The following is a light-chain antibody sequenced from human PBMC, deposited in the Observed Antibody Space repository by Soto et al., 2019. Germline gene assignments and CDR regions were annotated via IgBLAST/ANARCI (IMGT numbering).Light chain of an antibody. CDR2: TND. CDR3: AVWDDRLNGHV. Sequence: QSVLTQPPSASGTPGQRVTTSCYGSSSNMGSNTVHWFQQFPGTAPRLLISTNDQRPSGVPDRFIGSNSGTSASLAISGLQFEDEADYYCAVWDDRLNGHVFGTGT. CDR1: SSNMGSNT. V-gene: IGLV1-44*01. J-gene: IGLJ1*01.